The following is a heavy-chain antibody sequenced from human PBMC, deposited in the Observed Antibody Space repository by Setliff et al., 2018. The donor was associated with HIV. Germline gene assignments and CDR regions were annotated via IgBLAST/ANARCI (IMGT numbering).Heavy chain of an antibody. Sequence: GGSLRLSCAASAFTFRRYSMNWVRQAPGKGLEWVTSISSRSTYIYYAESVKGRFTISRDNAKNSLYLQMNSLRAEDTAVYYCARDRIDIISDEPRDAFDIWGQGTMVTVSS. V-gene: IGHV3-21*01. CDR3: ARDRIDIISDEPRDAFDI. J-gene: IGHJ3*02. D-gene: IGHD2-15*01. CDR2: ISSRSTYI. CDR1: AFTFRRYS.